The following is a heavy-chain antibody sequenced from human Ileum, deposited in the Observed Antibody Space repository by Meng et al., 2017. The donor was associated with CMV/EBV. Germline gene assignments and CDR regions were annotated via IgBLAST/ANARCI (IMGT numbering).Heavy chain of an antibody. D-gene: IGHD2-8*01. V-gene: IGHV1-69*02. Sequence: SVTVSCKASGDTFGFYTISWVRQAPGQGLEWMGRIIPILKIVDYAQNFQARVTITADQSTSTANMELSSLRSEDTAVYYCARGARDCTTANCLYYFDYWGQGTLVTVSS. CDR2: IIPILKIV. J-gene: IGHJ4*02. CDR1: GDTFGFYT. CDR3: ARGARDCTTANCLYYFDY.